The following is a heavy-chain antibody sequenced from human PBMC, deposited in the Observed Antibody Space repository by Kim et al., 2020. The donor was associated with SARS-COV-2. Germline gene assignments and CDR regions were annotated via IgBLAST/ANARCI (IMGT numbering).Heavy chain of an antibody. Sequence: SETLSLTCTVSGGSISSYYWSWIRQPPGKGLEWIGYIYYSGSTNYNPSLKSRVTISVDTSKNQFSLRVTSVTAADTAVYYCARGDGGFYDRWFDPWGQGTLVTVSS. CDR3: ARGDGGFYDRWFDP. CDR1: GGSISSYY. D-gene: IGHD3-22*01. V-gene: IGHV4-59*01. CDR2: IYYSGST. J-gene: IGHJ5*02.